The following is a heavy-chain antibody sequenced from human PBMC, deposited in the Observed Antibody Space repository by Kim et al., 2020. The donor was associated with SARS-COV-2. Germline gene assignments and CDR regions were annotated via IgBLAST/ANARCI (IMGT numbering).Heavy chain of an antibody. CDR2: MHTGGNT. Sequence: SETLSLTCTVSGGSISNIYLTWIRHPDGKGLGWIGRMHTGGNTNYNPSLERRVSISVDTSTNKFSLKLRSVTAAATAVYFFARAVNLQGPPGVYDIWG. CDR3: ARAVNLQGPPGVYDI. J-gene: IGHJ3*02. V-gene: IGHV4-4*07. CDR1: GGSISNIY. D-gene: IGHD2-8*01.